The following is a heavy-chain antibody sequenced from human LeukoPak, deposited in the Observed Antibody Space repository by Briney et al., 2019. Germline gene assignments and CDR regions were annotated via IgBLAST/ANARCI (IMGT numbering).Heavy chain of an antibody. Sequence: SGGSLRLSCAASGFTFSSYEMNWVRQAPGKGLEWVSYISSSGSTIYYADSVKGRFTISRDNAKNSLYLQMNSLRAEDTAVYYCAKDQRRYYGSGSPSWFDPWGQGTLVTVSS. D-gene: IGHD3-10*01. CDR1: GFTFSSYE. V-gene: IGHV3-48*03. CDR3: AKDQRRYYGSGSPSWFDP. J-gene: IGHJ5*02. CDR2: ISSSGSTI.